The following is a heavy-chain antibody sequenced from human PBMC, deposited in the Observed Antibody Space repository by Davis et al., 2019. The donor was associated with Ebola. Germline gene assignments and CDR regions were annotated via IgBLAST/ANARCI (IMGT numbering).Heavy chain of an antibody. CDR1: GGSIRGYH. CDR2: IYDSGFT. CDR3: ARGGKTSGWYYYFDY. D-gene: IGHD6-19*01. J-gene: IGHJ4*02. Sequence: GSLRLSCSVSGGSIRGYHWSWIRQSPGKGLEWIGYIYDSGFTNYNPSLKNRVTLSLDTSKSQVSLKLNSVTAADSAVYYCARGGKTSGWYYYFDYWGQGTQVTVSS. V-gene: IGHV4-59*01.